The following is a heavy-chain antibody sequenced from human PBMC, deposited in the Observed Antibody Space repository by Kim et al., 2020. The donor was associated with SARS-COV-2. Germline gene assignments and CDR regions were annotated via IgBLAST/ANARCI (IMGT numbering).Heavy chain of an antibody. J-gene: IGHJ6*02. Sequence: NPPLKGRVTISVDTSKTQFSRKLSSVTAADTAVYYCACLPFPYYYYGMDVWGQGTTVTVSS. CDR3: ACLPFPYYYYGMDV. V-gene: IGHV4-34*01.